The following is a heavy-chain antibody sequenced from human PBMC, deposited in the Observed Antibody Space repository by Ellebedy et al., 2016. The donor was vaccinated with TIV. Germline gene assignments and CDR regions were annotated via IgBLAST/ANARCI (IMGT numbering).Heavy chain of an antibody. CDR1: GFTFSNYA. J-gene: IGHJ6*01. CDR3: ARDKYCSAESCLDGMDV. D-gene: IGHD2-15*01. Sequence: GGSLRLXCAASGFTFSNYAMSWVRQAQGKGLEWVSSISSAGSGTNYADSVTGRFTISRDNSEKTLFLQMSSLRGEDTAVYYCARDKYCSAESCLDGMDVWGQGTTVTISA. CDR2: ISSAGSGT. V-gene: IGHV3-23*01.